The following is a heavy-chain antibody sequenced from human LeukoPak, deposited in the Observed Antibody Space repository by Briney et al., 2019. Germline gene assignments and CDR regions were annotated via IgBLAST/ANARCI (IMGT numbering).Heavy chain of an antibody. CDR3: ARDRTYDDYYDSSGYYNWFDP. CDR1: GYTFTSYG. Sequence: ASVKVSCKASGYTFTSYGISWVRQAPGQGLEWMGWISAYNGNTNYAQKLQGRVTMTTDTSTSTAYMELRSLRSDETAVYYCARDRTYDDYYDSSGYYNWFDPWGQGTLVTVSS. D-gene: IGHD3-22*01. V-gene: IGHV1-18*01. CDR2: ISAYNGNT. J-gene: IGHJ5*02.